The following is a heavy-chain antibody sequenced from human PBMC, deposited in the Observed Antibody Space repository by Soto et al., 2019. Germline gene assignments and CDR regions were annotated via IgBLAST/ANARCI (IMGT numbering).Heavy chain of an antibody. V-gene: IGHV1-69*02. J-gene: IGHJ6*03. CDR2: IIPILSIA. Sequence: QVQLVQSGAEVKKPGSSVKVSCKASGGTFSSYTISWVRQAPGQELEWMGRIIPILSIANYAKKIQGRVTITADKSTSPAYMELSSLRSEDTAVYYCARSNYYYNYMDGWGQGTTVTVSS. CDR3: ARSNYYYNYMDG. CDR1: GGTFSSYT.